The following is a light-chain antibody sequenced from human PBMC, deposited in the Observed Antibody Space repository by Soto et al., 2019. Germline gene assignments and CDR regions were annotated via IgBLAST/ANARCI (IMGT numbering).Light chain of an antibody. Sequence: SYDLTQPPSVSVAPGQTAKSTSGGDKIGSKIVHWYKQRPGQSPVAVVFDATDRPSGIPDRISASRSGDTATLTISRVDAGDEADYYCHVWASTAEFFVFGSGTKVTVL. V-gene: IGLV3-21*02. CDR2: DAT. CDR3: HVWASTAEFFV. CDR1: KIGSKI. J-gene: IGLJ1*01.